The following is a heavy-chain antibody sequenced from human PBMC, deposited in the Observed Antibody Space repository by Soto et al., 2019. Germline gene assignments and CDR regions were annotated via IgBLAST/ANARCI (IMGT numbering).Heavy chain of an antibody. CDR1: GYTFTSYG. CDR2: ISAYNGNT. D-gene: IGHD3-22*01. J-gene: IGHJ4*02. V-gene: IGHV1-18*01. Sequence: ASVKVSCKASGYTFTSYGISWVRQAPGQGLEWMGWISAYNGNTNYAQKLQGRVTMTTDTSTSTAYMELRSLRSDDTAVYYCARQNYYDSSGDPFDYWGQGTLVTVSS. CDR3: ARQNYYDSSGDPFDY.